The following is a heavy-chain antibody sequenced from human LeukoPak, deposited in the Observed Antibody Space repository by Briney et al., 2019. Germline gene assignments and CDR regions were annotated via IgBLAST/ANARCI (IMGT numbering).Heavy chain of an antibody. CDR2: INHSGST. CDR1: GGSFSGYY. V-gene: IGHV4-34*01. CDR3: ARENVDIVATIRVYYFDY. D-gene: IGHD5-12*01. J-gene: IGHJ4*02. Sequence: PSETLSLTCAVYGGSFSGYYWSWIRHPPGKGLEWIGDINHSGSTNYNPSLKSPVTISADTSKNQFSLKLSSVTAADTGVYYCARENVDIVATIRVYYFDYWGQGTLVTVSS.